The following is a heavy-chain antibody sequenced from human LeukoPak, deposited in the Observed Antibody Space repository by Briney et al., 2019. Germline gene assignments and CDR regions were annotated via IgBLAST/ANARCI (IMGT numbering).Heavy chain of an antibody. Sequence: KPSETPSPTCAVYGGAFSGYYWSWNRQPPGKGPGWIGEINHSGSTNYNPSLKSRVTISVDTSKNQFSLKLSSVTAADTAVYYCARVRHDSSGYYLFDYWGQGTLVTVSS. D-gene: IGHD3-22*01. CDR1: GGAFSGYY. CDR3: ARVRHDSSGYYLFDY. CDR2: INHSGST. V-gene: IGHV4-34*01. J-gene: IGHJ4*02.